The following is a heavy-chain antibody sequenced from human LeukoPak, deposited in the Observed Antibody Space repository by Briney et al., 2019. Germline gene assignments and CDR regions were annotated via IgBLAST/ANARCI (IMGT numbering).Heavy chain of an antibody. Sequence: ASVKVSCKASGGTFSSYAISWVRQAPGQGLEWMGGIIPIFGTANYAQKFQGRVTITADESTSTAYMELSSLRAEDTAVYYCARVTDGYNYRYFDYWGQGTLVTVSS. V-gene: IGHV1-69*01. CDR2: IIPIFGTA. D-gene: IGHD5-24*01. CDR1: GGTFSSYA. J-gene: IGHJ4*02. CDR3: ARVTDGYNYRYFDY.